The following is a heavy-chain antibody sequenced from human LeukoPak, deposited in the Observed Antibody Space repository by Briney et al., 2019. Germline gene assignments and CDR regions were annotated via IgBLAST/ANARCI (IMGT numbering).Heavy chain of an antibody. V-gene: IGHV3-30*19. CDR2: ISYDGSNK. Sequence: GGSLRLSCAASGFTFSSYGMHWVRQAPGKGLEWVAVISYDGSNKYYADSVKGRFTISRDNSKNTLYLQMNSLRAEDTAVYYCARAHTPAVAFLLGDYWGQGTLVTVSS. J-gene: IGHJ4*02. CDR1: GFTFSSYG. CDR3: ARAHTPAVAFLLGDY. D-gene: IGHD6-19*01.